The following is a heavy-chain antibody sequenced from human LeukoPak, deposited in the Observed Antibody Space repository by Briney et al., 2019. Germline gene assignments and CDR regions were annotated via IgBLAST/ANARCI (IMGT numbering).Heavy chain of an antibody. CDR2: IKHDGSEQ. D-gene: IGHD6-13*01. J-gene: IGHJ4*02. CDR1: GFTFTSYW. Sequence: PGGSLRLSCAASGFTFTSYWMSWIRQAPGKGPQWVANIKHDGSEQYYVDSVKGRFTISRDNARNSLYLQMNSLGVEDTAVYYCKSGGAAPGAFDYWGQGALVTVSS. CDR3: KSGGAAPGAFDY. V-gene: IGHV3-7*01.